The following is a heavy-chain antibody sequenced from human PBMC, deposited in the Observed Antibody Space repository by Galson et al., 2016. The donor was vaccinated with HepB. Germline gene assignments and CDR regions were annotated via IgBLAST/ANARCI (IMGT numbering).Heavy chain of an antibody. CDR3: AHRRVVQGVIRWFDP. J-gene: IGHJ5*02. CDR1: GFSLSTSGVG. CDR2: IYWDDDK. D-gene: IGHD3-10*01. Sequence: PALVKPTQTLTLTCTFSGFSLSTSGVGVGWIRQPPGKALEWLALIYWDDDKRYSPSLRSRLTITKDTSKNQVVLTMTNMEPVDTATYYCAHRRVVQGVIRWFDPWGQGTLVTVSS. V-gene: IGHV2-5*02.